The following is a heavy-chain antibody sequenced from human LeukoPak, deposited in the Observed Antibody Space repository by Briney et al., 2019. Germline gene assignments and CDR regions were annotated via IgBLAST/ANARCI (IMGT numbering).Heavy chain of an antibody. CDR1: GGSISSNSYY. D-gene: IGHD3-3*01. CDR3: ARGTCYDFWSGYPPIFDY. V-gene: IGHV4-39*07. CDR2: IYSGGST. Sequence: PSETLSLTCTVSGGSISSNSYYWGWIRQSPGKGLEWIGSIYSGGSTYYNPFLKSRVTISVETSKNQFSLKLSSVTAADTAVYYCARGTCYDFWSGYPPIFDYWGQGTLVTVSS. J-gene: IGHJ4*02.